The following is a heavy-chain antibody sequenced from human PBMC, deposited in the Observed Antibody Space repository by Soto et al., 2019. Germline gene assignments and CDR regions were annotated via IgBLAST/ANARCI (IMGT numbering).Heavy chain of an antibody. V-gene: IGHV1-18*01. CDR3: AREGNDFWSYGMDV. Sequence: GASVKVSCKASGYTFTSCGISCVRQAPGQGLEWMGWISAYNGNTNYAQKLQGRVTMTTDTSTSTAYMELRSLRSDDTAVYYCAREGNDFWSYGMDVWGQGTTVTVSS. CDR1: GYTFTSCG. CDR2: ISAYNGNT. D-gene: IGHD3-3*01. J-gene: IGHJ6*02.